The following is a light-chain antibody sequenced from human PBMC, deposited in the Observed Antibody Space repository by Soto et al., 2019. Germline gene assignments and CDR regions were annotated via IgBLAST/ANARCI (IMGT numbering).Light chain of an antibody. J-gene: IGKJ1*01. Sequence: DIQMTQSPSSLSASVGDRVTITCQASQEISNYLNWYQQKAGKAPKLLIYDASNLETGVHSRFSGSGSGTDFTFTISSLQPEDIATYYCQQYDNIPRTFGQGTKVEIK. CDR3: QQYDNIPRT. CDR2: DAS. V-gene: IGKV1-33*01. CDR1: QEISNY.